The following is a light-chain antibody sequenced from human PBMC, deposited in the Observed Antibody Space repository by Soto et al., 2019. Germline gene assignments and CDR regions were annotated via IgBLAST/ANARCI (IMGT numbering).Light chain of an antibody. CDR2: DVS. CDR3: SSYRISNTLYV. V-gene: IGLV2-14*03. CDR1: SSDIGGYNY. J-gene: IGLJ1*01. Sequence: QSVLTQPASVSGSPGQSITISCTGTSSDIGGYNYVSWYQHHPGKAPKLMIYDVSNRPSGVSNRFSGSKSGNTASLTISGLQAEDEADYYCSSYRISNTLYVFGTGTKLTVL.